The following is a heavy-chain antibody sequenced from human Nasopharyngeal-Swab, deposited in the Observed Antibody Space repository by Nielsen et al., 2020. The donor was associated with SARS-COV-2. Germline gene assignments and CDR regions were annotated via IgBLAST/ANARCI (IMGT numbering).Heavy chain of an antibody. Sequence: GGSLRLSCAASRFTFDDYAMHWVRQAPGKGLEWVSGISWNSGSIGYADSVKGRFTISRDNAKNSLYLQMNSLRAEDTALYYCAKLSSSWYDYYYYYGMDVWGQGTTVTVSS. CDR3: AKLSSSWYDYYYYYGMDV. V-gene: IGHV3-9*01. CDR2: ISWNSGSI. J-gene: IGHJ6*02. D-gene: IGHD6-13*01. CDR1: RFTFDDYA.